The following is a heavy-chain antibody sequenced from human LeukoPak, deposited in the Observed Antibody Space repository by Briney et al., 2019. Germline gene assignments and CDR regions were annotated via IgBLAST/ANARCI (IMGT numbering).Heavy chain of an antibody. CDR1: GGSISSSSYY. J-gene: IGHJ4*02. CDR3: ASPRGEQAKFDY. Sequence: PSETLSLTCTVSGGSISSSSYYWGWIRQPPGKGLEWIGSIYYSGSTYYNPSLKSRVTISVDTSKNQFSLKLSSVTAAGTAVYYCASPRGEQAKFDYWGQGTLVTVSS. V-gene: IGHV4-39*01. D-gene: IGHD3-16*01. CDR2: IYYSGST.